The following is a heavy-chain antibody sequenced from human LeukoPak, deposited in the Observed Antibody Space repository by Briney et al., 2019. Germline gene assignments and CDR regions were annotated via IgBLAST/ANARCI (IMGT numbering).Heavy chain of an antibody. Sequence: PGGSLRLSCATSGFTFRNFDLHWVRQAIGEGLEWVSAIGTAGDTYYPDSVKGRFTISRDNAKNSFYLQMNNLRVGDTAVYYCSRGGAPAGYAYDIWGHGTVVTVSS. CDR2: IGTAGDT. D-gene: IGHD6-13*01. V-gene: IGHV3-13*01. CDR1: GFTFRNFD. CDR3: SRGGAPAGYAYDI. J-gene: IGHJ3*02.